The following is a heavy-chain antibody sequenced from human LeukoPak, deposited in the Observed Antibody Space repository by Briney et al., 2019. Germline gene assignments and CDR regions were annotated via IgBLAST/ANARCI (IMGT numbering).Heavy chain of an antibody. J-gene: IGHJ4*02. Sequence: GRSLRLSCAASGFTFSSYGMHWVRQAPGKGLEWVAVISYDGSNKYYADSVKGRFTISRDNSKNTLYLQMNSLRAEDTAVYYCATLAVGENYFDYWGQGTLVTVSS. V-gene: IGHV3-30*03. CDR2: ISYDGSNK. D-gene: IGHD3-16*01. CDR1: GFTFSSYG. CDR3: ATLAVGENYFDY.